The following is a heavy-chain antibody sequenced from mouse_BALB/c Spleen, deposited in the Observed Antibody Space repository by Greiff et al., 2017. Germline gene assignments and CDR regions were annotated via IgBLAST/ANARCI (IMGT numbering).Heavy chain of an antibody. V-gene: IGHV1-82*01. J-gene: IGHJ4*01. CDR1: GYAFSSSW. Sequence: QVQLQQSGPELVKPGASVKISCKASGYAFSSSWMNWVKQRPGQGLEWIGRIYPGDGDTNYNGKFKGKATLTADKSSSTAYMQLSSLTSVDSAVYFCARRYDAMDYWGQGTSVTVSS. D-gene: IGHD2-14*01. CDR3: ARRYDAMDY. CDR2: IYPGDGDT.